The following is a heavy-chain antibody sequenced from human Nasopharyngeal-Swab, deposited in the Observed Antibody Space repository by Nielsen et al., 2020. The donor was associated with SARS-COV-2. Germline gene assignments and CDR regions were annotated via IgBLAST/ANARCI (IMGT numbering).Heavy chain of an antibody. Sequence: GESLKISCAASGFTFSSYAMSWVRQAPGKGLEWVSAISGSGGSTYYADSVKGRFTISRDNSKNTLYLQMNSLRAEDTAVYYCARDPEEYSSSWFPFDYWGQGTLVTVSS. CDR2: ISGSGGST. V-gene: IGHV3-23*01. D-gene: IGHD6-13*01. CDR1: GFTFSSYA. CDR3: ARDPEEYSSSWFPFDY. J-gene: IGHJ4*02.